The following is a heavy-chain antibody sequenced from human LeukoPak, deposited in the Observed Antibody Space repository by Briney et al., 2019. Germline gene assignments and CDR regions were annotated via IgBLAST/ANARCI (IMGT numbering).Heavy chain of an antibody. CDR1: GFTFSSYG. J-gene: IGHJ4*02. CDR2: IWYDGSNK. V-gene: IGHV3-33*01. CDR3: AREGQSSGSWYPFDY. Sequence: SGRSLRLSCAASGFTFSSYGMHWVRQAPGKGLERVAVIWYDGSNKYYADSVKGRFTISRDNSKNTLYLQMNSLRAEDTAVYYCAREGQSSGSWYPFDYWGQGTLVTVSS. D-gene: IGHD6-13*01.